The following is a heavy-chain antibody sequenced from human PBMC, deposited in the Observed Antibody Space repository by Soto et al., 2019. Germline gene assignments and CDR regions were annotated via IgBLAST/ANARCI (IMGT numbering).Heavy chain of an antibody. Sequence: PSETLSRTCIFSVCAISSSIYYLCWIRQPPGKGLEWIASIYYIGSTYYNPSIESRVTISVDTYKNQFSLKLSSVTAADTAVYYCEIIRGYLDYWGKGTLVTVS. CDR1: VCAISSSIYY. V-gene: IGHV4-39*01. D-gene: IGHD2-15*01. CDR2: IYYIGST. J-gene: IGHJ4*02. CDR3: EIIRGYLDY.